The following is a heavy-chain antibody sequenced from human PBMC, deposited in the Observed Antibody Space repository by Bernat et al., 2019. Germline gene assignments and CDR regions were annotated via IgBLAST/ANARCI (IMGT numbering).Heavy chain of an antibody. CDR1: GYSFTSYW. CDR3: ARVSGTTNDAFDI. J-gene: IGHJ3*02. D-gene: IGHD1-1*01. V-gene: IGHV5-51*01. CDR2: IYPGDSGT. Sequence: EVQLVQSGAEVKKPGESLKISCKGSGYSFTSYWIGWVRQMSGKGLEWMGIIYPGDSGTRYSPSFQGPVTISADKSISTAYLQWSSLKASDTAMYYCARVSGTTNDAFDIWGQGTMVTVSS.